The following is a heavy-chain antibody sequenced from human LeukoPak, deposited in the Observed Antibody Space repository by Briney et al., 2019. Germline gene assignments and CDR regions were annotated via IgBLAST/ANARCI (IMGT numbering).Heavy chain of an antibody. Sequence: PGGSLRLSCAASGFTFSSYSMNWVRQAPGKGLEWVSSISSSSSYIYYADSVKGRFTISRDNSKNTLYLQMNSLRAEDTAVYYCARDKHWPPVYGMDVWGQGTTVTVSS. J-gene: IGHJ6*02. CDR3: ARDKHWPPVYGMDV. V-gene: IGHV3-21*01. D-gene: IGHD1-1*01. CDR1: GFTFSSYS. CDR2: ISSSSSYI.